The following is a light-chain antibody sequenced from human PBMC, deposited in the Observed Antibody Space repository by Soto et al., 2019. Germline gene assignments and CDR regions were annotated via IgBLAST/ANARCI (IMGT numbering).Light chain of an antibody. Sequence: DIVVTQSPDSLSFSPWQRFTLSGRASQCVSNYLAWYQQKPGQAPRLLIYDASKRATGIPARFSGRGSGTDFTLTISSLEPEDFAVYYCQQRSDWPLTFGGGTKVDIK. V-gene: IGKV3-11*01. J-gene: IGKJ4*01. CDR3: QQRSDWPLT. CDR1: QCVSNY. CDR2: DAS.